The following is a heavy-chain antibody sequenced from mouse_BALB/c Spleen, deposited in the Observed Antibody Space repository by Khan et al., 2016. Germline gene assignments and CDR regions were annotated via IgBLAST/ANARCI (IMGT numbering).Heavy chain of an antibody. CDR3: ARYRYYYGSSRYFDV. V-gene: IGHV9-3-1*01. D-gene: IGHD1-1*01. CDR2: INTYSGES. J-gene: IGHJ1*01. Sequence: QIQLVQSGPELKRPGKTVKISCKASGYTFTNYGINWVKQARGKGLKWMGWINTYSGESTYADDFKGRFAFSLETSANTAYLQINNLKNEDTATYFCARYRYYYGSSRYFDVWGAGTTVTVSS. CDR1: GYTFTNYG.